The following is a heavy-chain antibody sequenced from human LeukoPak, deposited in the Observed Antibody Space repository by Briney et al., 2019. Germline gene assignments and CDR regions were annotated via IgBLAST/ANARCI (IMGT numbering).Heavy chain of an antibody. CDR1: GFTFDDYG. J-gene: IGHJ3*02. V-gene: IGHV3-20*04. D-gene: IGHD2-2*01. CDR2: INWNGGST. CDR3: ARAGGGYQLLPNAFDI. Sequence: GGSLRLSCAASGFTFDDYGMSWVRQAPGKGLEWVSGINWNGGSTGYADSVKGRFTISRDNAKNSLYLQMNSLRAEDTALYYCARAGGGYQLLPNAFDIWGQGTMVTVSS.